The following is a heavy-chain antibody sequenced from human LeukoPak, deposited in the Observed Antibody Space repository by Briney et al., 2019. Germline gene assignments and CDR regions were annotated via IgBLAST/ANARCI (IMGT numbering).Heavy chain of an antibody. J-gene: IGHJ4*02. CDR2: IYTSGST. CDR3: ARGYSGYDPFDY. CDR1: GGSISSGSYY. D-gene: IGHD5-12*01. Sequence: SETLSLTCTVSGGSISSGSYYWSWIRQPAGKGLEWIGRIYTSGSTNYNPSLKSRLTISVDTSRNQFSLRLSSVTAADTAVYYCARGYSGYDPFDYWGQGTLVTVSS. V-gene: IGHV4-61*02.